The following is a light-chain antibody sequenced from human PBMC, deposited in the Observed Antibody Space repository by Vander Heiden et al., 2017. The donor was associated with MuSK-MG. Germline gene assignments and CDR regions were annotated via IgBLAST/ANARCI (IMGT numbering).Light chain of an antibody. Sequence: PSLLAASTGDIVSISSRMSHGISSYLAWYQQKPGKAPELLIYAASTLQSGVPSRFSGSGSGTDFTLTISCLQSEDFATYYFQQYYSFPPTFGQGTKVEIK. CDR3: QQYYSFPPT. V-gene: IGKV1D-8*01. CDR2: AAS. CDR1: HGISSY. J-gene: IGKJ1*01.